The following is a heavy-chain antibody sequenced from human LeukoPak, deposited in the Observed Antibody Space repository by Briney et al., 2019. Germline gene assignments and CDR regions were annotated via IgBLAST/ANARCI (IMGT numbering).Heavy chain of an antibody. D-gene: IGHD6-13*01. CDR1: GYTFTSYY. Sequence: ASVNVSCKASGYTFTSYYMHWVRQAPGQGLEWMGLINPSGGSTSYAQKFQGWVTMTRDTSISTAYMELSRLRSDDTAVYYCARAAYSSSWSPPHDAFDIWGQGTMVTVSS. CDR3: ARAAYSSSWSPPHDAFDI. V-gene: IGHV1-46*01. J-gene: IGHJ3*02. CDR2: INPSGGST.